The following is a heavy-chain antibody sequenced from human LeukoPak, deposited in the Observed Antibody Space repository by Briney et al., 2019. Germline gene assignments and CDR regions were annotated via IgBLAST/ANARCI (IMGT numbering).Heavy chain of an antibody. CDR1: GYTFTYRY. V-gene: IGHV1-45*02. CDR3: ANGPDGYNTY. D-gene: IGHD5-24*01. Sequence: ASVKVSCKASGYTFTYRYLRWVRQAPGQALEWMGWITPFNGNTNYAQKFQDRVTITRDRSMSTAYMELSSLRSEDTAMYYCANGPDGYNTYWGQGTLVNVSS. CDR2: ITPFNGNT. J-gene: IGHJ4*02.